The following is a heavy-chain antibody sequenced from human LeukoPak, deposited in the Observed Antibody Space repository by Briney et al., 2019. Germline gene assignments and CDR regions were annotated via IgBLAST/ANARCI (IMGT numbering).Heavy chain of an antibody. J-gene: IGHJ1*01. CDR1: GYIFSIYA. CDR2: INPNTGNP. D-gene: IGHD1-7*01. Sequence: GASVKVSCKASGYIFSIYAMIWVRQAPGQGLESMGWINPNTGNPTYAQGFTGRFVFSLGTSVSTAYLLISSLKPEDTAVYYCARDYTVAIGTTTYFQHWGQGTLVTVSS. V-gene: IGHV7-4-1*02. CDR3: ARDYTVAIGTTTYFQH.